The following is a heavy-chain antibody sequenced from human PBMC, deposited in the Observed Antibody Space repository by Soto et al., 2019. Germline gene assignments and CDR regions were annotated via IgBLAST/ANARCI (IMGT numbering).Heavy chain of an antibody. J-gene: IGHJ5*02. D-gene: IGHD3-16*01. Sequence: SETLSLTCTVSGDSVSSGDYYWTWIRQPPGKGLEWVGHIYFSGRTNYIPSLENRVTISLDTSKNQFSLKLTSVTAADTAVYYCARVPIDTYMIYWSDPWGQGTLVTVSS. CDR1: GDSVSSGDYY. CDR3: ARVPIDTYMIYWSDP. V-gene: IGHV4-61*08. CDR2: IYFSGRT.